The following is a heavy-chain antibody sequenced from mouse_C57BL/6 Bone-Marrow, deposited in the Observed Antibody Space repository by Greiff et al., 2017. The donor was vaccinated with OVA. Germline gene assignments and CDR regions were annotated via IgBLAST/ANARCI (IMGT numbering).Heavy chain of an antibody. D-gene: IGHD1-1*01. CDR3: ASAIYYYDSSYPLDY. J-gene: IGHJ4*01. CDR2: INPNNGTT. V-gene: IGHV1-39*01. CDR1: GYTFTDYN. Sequence: VQLQQSGPELVKPGASVKISCKASGYTFTDYNMNWVKQSNGKSLEWIGVINPNNGTTSYNQKFKGKATLTVDKSSSTAYMQLNSLTSEASAVYSCASAIYYYDSSYPLDYWGQGTSVTVSS.